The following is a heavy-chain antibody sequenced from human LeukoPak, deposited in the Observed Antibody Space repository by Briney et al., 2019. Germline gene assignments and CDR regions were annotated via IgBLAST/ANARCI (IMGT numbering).Heavy chain of an antibody. CDR2: INHSGST. D-gene: IGHD2-2*01. CDR1: GGSFSGYY. V-gene: IGHV4-34*01. J-gene: IGHJ4*02. CDR3: ARIDTVVLPSTMFDY. Sequence: SETLSLTCAVYGGSFSGYYWSWIRQPPGKGLEWIGEINHSGSTNYNPSLKSRVTISVDTSKNQFSLKLSSVTAADTALYYCARIDTVVLPSTMFDYWGQGTLVTVSS.